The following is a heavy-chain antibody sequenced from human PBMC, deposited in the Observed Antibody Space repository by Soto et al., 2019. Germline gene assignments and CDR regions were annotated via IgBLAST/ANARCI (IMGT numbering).Heavy chain of an antibody. V-gene: IGHV3-30*18. CDR1: GFRLSSYA. CDR2: MSYDESKK. CDR3: AKDRRDGDFMHILVVES. Sequence: QVRLVESGGGVVQPGGSLRLSCATSGFRLSSYAMHWVRQAPGKGLEWVALMSYDESKKYYADSVKGRFTISRDTSKNTLVLEMNNLRVEDTAVYYCAKDRRDGDFMHILVVESWGQGALVTVSS. J-gene: IGHJ5*01. D-gene: IGHD1-26*01.